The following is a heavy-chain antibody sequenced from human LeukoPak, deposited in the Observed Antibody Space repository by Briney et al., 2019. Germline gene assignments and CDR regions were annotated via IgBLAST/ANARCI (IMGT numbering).Heavy chain of an antibody. J-gene: IGHJ6*02. CDR3: ARHGSGSHMDV. CDR1: GFTVSTNY. Sequence: GGSLRLSCAASGFTVSTNYLSWVRQAPGKGLEWVSVVYSGGTTYHADSVKGRFTISRDNSKNTMYLQMNSLRADDTAVYYCARHGSGSHMDVWGQGTTVTVSS. CDR2: VYSGGTT. V-gene: IGHV3-66*04. D-gene: IGHD3-10*01.